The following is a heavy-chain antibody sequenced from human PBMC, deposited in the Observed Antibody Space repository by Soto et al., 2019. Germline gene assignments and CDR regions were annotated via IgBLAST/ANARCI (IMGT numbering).Heavy chain of an antibody. CDR1: GGTFSSYA. CDR3: ARVYRQQQMVHYDY. Sequence: QVQLVQSGAEVKKPGSSVKVSCKASGGTFSSYAISWVRQAPGQGLEWMGGIIPIFGTANYAQKCQGSVTITADKSTSTAYMELSSLRSEDTAVYYCARVYRQQQMVHYDYWGPGTLVTVSS. CDR2: IIPIFGTA. V-gene: IGHV1-69*06. J-gene: IGHJ4*02. D-gene: IGHD6-13*01.